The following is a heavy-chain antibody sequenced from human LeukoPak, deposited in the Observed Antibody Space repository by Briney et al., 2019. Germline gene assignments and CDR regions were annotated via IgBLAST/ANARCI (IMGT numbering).Heavy chain of an antibody. V-gene: IGHV3-23*01. CDR2: ISGSGGST. Sequence: GGSLRLSCAASGFTFSSYAMSWVRQAPGKGLEWVSAISGSGGSTYYADSVKGRLTISRDNSKNTLYLQMNSLRAEDTAVYYCAKKAGLYYYYYGMDVWGKGTTVTVSS. CDR3: AKKAGLYYYYYGMDV. CDR1: GFTFSSYA. D-gene: IGHD3/OR15-3a*01. J-gene: IGHJ6*04.